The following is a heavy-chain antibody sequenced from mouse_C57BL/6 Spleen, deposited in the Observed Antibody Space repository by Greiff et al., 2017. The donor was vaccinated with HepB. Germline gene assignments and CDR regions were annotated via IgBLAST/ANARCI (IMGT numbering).Heavy chain of an antibody. CDR2: INPNNGGT. V-gene: IGHV1-22*01. CDR1: GYTFTDYN. Sequence: EVQLQQSGPELVKPGASVKMSCKASGYTFTDYNMHWVKQSHGKSLEWIGYINPNNGGTSYNQKFKGKATLTVNKSSSTAYMERRSLTSEDSAVYYCAREGYYDYPWCAYWGQGTLVTVSA. J-gene: IGHJ3*01. D-gene: IGHD2-4*01. CDR3: AREGYYDYPWCAY.